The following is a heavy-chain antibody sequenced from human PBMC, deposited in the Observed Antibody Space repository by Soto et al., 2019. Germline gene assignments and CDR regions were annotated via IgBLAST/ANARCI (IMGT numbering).Heavy chain of an antibody. Sequence: GGSLRLSCAASGFTFSSYGMHWVRQAPGKGLEWVAVISYDGSNKYYADSVKGRFTISRDNSKNTLYLQMNSLRAEDTAVYYCAKDQLALVADDAFDIWGQGTMVTVSS. V-gene: IGHV3-30*18. J-gene: IGHJ3*02. CDR3: AKDQLALVADDAFDI. CDR1: GFTFSSYG. D-gene: IGHD5-12*01. CDR2: ISYDGSNK.